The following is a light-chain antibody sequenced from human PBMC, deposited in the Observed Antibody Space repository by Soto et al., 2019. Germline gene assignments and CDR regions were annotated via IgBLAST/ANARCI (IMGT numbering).Light chain of an antibody. CDR2: GAS. J-gene: IGKJ2*01. V-gene: IGKV3-15*01. Sequence: EIVMTQSPATLSLSPGERAALSCRASQSINSELAWDQKKPGQPPRLLIYGASTRATGVPARFTGSESGSEFTLTFSGLQSEDFAVYYSQQGHNWPLTFGQGTRLEI. CDR1: QSINSE. CDR3: QQGHNWPLT.